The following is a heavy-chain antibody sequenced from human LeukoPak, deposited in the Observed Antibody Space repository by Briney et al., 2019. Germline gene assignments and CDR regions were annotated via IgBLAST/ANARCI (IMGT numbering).Heavy chain of an antibody. V-gene: IGHV1-2*02. CDR3: VRPEYGSGSYLDY. CDR1: GHTFTGYY. CDR2: INPNSGDT. J-gene: IGHJ4*02. D-gene: IGHD3-10*01. Sequence: GASVKVSCKASGHTFTGYYIHWVRQAPGQGLEWMGWINPNSGDTNYPRKFQGRVTMTRDTSISTAYMELSRLRSDDTALYYCVRPEYGSGSYLDYWGQGTLVTVSS.